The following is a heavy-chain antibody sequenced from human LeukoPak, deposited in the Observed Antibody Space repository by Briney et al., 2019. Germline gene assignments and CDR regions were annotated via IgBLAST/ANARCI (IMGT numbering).Heavy chain of an antibody. D-gene: IGHD6-19*01. CDR3: AKNPGYSSGWYYRY. J-gene: IGHJ4*02. CDR2: ISGSGGST. Sequence: GSPRLSCAASGFTFSSYAMSWVRQAPGKGLEWVSAISGSGGSTYYADSVKGRFTISRDNSKNTLYRQMNSLRAEDTAVYYCAKNPGYSSGWYYRYWGQGTLVTVSS. CDR1: GFTFSSYA. V-gene: IGHV3-23*01.